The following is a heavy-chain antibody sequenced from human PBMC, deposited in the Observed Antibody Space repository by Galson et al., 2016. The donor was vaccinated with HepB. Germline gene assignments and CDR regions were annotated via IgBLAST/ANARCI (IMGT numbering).Heavy chain of an antibody. CDR3: ATARPSLAFDH. CDR2: MYPGDSDT. CDR1: GYSFTSNW. V-gene: IGHV5-51*01. D-gene: IGHD6-13*01. Sequence: QSGAEVKKPGESLKILCKGSGYSFTSNWIGWVRQMPGKGLEWMGIMYPGDSDTRYSPSFQGQVTIPANKSINTAYLQWNSLKASDPAIYYCATARPSLAFDHWGQGTLVTVSS. J-gene: IGHJ4*02.